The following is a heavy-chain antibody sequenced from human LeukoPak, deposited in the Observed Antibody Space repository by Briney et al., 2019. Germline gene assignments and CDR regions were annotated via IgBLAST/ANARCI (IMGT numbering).Heavy chain of an antibody. CDR1: GYTFSSYS. Sequence: ASVMVPCKTSGYTFSSYSMHWVRQAPGQGLEWMAIIDPSDGGRSYAQKFQGRVTMTSDTSASTVYVELRSLRSEDTAVYYCARGATDYFYMDVWGKGTTVSVSS. J-gene: IGHJ6*03. CDR3: ARGATDYFYMDV. V-gene: IGHV1-46*01. CDR2: IDPSDGGR.